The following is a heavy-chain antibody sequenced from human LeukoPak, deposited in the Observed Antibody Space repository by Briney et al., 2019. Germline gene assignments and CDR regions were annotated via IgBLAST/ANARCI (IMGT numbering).Heavy chain of an antibody. CDR2: ISSSSSTI. D-gene: IGHD3-10*01. Sequence: GGSLRLSCAASGFTFSSYSMNWVRQAPGKGLEWVSYISSSSSTIYYADSVKGRFTISRDNSKNTLYLQMNSLRAEDTAVYYCARERLWLGELSFDYWGQGTLVTVSS. CDR1: GFTFSSYS. J-gene: IGHJ4*02. CDR3: ARERLWLGELSFDY. V-gene: IGHV3-48*01.